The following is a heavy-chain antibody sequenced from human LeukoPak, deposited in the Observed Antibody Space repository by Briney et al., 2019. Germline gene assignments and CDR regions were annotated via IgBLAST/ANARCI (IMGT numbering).Heavy chain of an antibody. V-gene: IGHV4-31*03. CDR1: GGSISSGGYY. CDR2: IYYSGST. CDR3: ARDSRYSGYDRFDY. D-gene: IGHD5-12*01. Sequence: SETLSLTCTVSGGSISSGGYYWSWIRQHPGKSLGWFGYIYYSGSTYYNPSLKSRVTISVDTSKNQFSLKLSSVTAADTAVYYCARDSRYSGYDRFDYRGQGTLVTVSS. J-gene: IGHJ4*02.